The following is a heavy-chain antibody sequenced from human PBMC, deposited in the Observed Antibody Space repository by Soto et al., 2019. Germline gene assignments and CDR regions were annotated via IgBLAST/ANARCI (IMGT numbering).Heavy chain of an antibody. Sequence: GGSLRLSCAASGFTFSSYWMHWVRQAPGKGLVWVSHIDSDMSSTSYADSVKGRFTISRDNVKNTLYLEMTSLRADDTAVYYCTTLAAPEDYWGQGTLVTVSS. CDR2: IDSDMSST. CDR3: TTLAAPEDY. V-gene: IGHV3-74*01. J-gene: IGHJ4*02. CDR1: GFTFSSYW. D-gene: IGHD6-13*01.